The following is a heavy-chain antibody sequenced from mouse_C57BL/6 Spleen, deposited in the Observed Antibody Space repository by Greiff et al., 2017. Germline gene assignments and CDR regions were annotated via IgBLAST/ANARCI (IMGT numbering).Heavy chain of an antibody. V-gene: IGHV1-52*01. D-gene: IGHD4-1*01. CDR2: IDPSDSET. Sequence: VQLQQSGAELVRPGSSVKLSCKASGYTFTSYWMHWVKQRPIQGLEWIGNIDPSDSETHYNQKFKDKATLTVDKSSSTAYMQLSSLTSEDSAVYYCARLGRGAMDYWGQGTSVTVSS. CDR3: ARLGRGAMDY. J-gene: IGHJ4*01. CDR1: GYTFTSYW.